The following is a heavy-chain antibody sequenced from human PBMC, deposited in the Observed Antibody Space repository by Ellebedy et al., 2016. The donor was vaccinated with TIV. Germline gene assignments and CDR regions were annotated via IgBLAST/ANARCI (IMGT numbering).Heavy chain of an antibody. J-gene: IGHJ2*01. CDR1: GDSVSSNNAA. V-gene: IGHV6-1*01. CDR2: TYYRSKWFN. Sequence: SQTLSLTCDISGDSVSSNNAAWNWVRQSPSRGLEWLGRTYYRSKWFNTYAMSLKSRITINPDTSKNQFSLQLSSVTPEDTAVYYCARVSSSAYWYFDLWGRGTLVTVSS. CDR3: ARVSSSAYWYFDL. D-gene: IGHD6-6*01.